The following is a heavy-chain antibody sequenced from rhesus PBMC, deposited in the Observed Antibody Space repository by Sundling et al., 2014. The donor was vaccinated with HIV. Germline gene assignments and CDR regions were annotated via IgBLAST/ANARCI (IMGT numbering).Heavy chain of an antibody. Sequence: QVSLQQWGGGLVKPSETLSLTCAVYNGSLNGYYYWNWIRQPPGKGLEWIGYIYGSGSPTNYNPSLRSRVTLSVDTSKNQFSLKLSSVTAADTAVYYCARDRIAAGRYYGLDSWGQGVVVTVSS. CDR2: IYGSGSPT. J-gene: IGHJ6*01. CDR3: ARDRIAAGRYYGLDS. V-gene: IGHV4-73*01. D-gene: IGHD6-13*01. CDR1: NGSLNGYYY.